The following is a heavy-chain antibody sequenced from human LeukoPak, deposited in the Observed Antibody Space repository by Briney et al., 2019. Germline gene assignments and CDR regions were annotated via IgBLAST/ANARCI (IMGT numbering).Heavy chain of an antibody. V-gene: IGHV4-59*01. CDR1: GGSISSYY. CDR2: IYYSGSA. CDR3: ARLVGGSGRHYIFDH. Sequence: PSETLSLTCTVSGGSISSYYWSWIRQPPGKGLEWIGYIYYSGSANYNPSLRSRVNISVDTSKNQFSLKLSSVTAAHTAVYYCARLVGGSGRHYIFDHWGQGTLVTVSS. J-gene: IGHJ4*02. D-gene: IGHD3-10*01.